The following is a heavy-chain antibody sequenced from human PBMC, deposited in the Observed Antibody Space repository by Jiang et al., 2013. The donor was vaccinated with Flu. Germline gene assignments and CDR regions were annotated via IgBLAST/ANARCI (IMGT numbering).Heavy chain of an antibody. V-gene: IGHV5-51*01. D-gene: IGHD1-26*01. CDR1: GYSFSNYW. CDR2: VYPGDSDT. CDR3: ARESGSYFDS. J-gene: IGHJ4*02. Sequence: GAEVKKPGETLKISCKGSGYSFSNYWIGWVRQMPGKGLEWMGIVYPGDSDTRYSPSFQGQVSISADKSTNTAYLECSSLKASDTAMYYCARESGSYFDSWGQGTLVTVSS.